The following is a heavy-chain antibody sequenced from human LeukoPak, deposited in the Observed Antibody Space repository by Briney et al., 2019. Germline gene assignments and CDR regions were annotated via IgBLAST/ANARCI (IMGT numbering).Heavy chain of an antibody. D-gene: IGHD6-13*01. CDR1: GFTFSSYA. J-gene: IGHJ4*02. Sequence: GGSLRLSCAASGFTFSSYAMHWVRQAPGKGLEYVSGISSNGGSTYYANSVKGRFTISRDNSKNTLYLQMGSLRAEDTAVYYCAKDLRLYSSSWYLDFDYWGQGTLVTVSS. V-gene: IGHV3-64*01. CDR2: ISSNGGST. CDR3: AKDLRLYSSSWYLDFDY.